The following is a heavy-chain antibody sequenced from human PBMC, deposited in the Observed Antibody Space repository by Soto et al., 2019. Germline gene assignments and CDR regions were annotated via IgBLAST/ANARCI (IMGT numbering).Heavy chain of an antibody. Sequence: EVQLVESGGGLVQPGRSLRLSCVASGFTFYNHGMHWVRQAPGRVLEWVSGITWSSDSMGYADSVKGRFTISRDNAKNSLYLQMNSLRPEDTALYYCAKEDSGFSGYMDVWGKGTTVTVSS. D-gene: IGHD3-10*01. CDR3: AKEDSGFSGYMDV. CDR2: ITWSSDSM. V-gene: IGHV3-9*01. CDR1: GFTFYNHG. J-gene: IGHJ6*03.